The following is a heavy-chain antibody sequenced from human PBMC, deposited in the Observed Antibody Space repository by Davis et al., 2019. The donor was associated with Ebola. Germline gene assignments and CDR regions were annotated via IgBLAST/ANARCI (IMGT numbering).Heavy chain of an antibody. CDR3: ARGLPIVVMIAAPFDY. Sequence: SETLSLTCTVSGGSFSSYYWSWIRQPPGKGLEWIGEINHSGSTNYNPSLKSRVSISVDTSTNQVSLKLSSVTAAYTAVYYCARGLPIVVMIAAPFDYWGQGTLVTVSS. V-gene: IGHV4-34*01. J-gene: IGHJ4*02. CDR2: INHSGST. CDR1: GGSFSSYY. D-gene: IGHD2-15*01.